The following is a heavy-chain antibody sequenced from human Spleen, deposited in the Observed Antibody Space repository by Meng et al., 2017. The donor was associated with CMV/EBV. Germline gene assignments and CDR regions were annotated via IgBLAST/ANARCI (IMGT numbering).Heavy chain of an antibody. CDR3: ARVIIAAAARLDY. CDR1: GFTFSSYG. CDR2: IRYDGSNK. J-gene: IGHJ4*02. V-gene: IGHV3-30*02. Sequence: AASGFTFSSYGMHWVRQAPGKGLEWVAFIRYDGSNKYYADSVKGRFTISRDNSKNTLYLQMNSLRAEDTAVYYCARVIIAAAARLDYWGQGTLVTVSS. D-gene: IGHD6-25*01.